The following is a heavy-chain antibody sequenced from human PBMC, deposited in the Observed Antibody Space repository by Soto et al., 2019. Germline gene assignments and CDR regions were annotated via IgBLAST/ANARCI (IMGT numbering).Heavy chain of an antibody. CDR2: IYYSGST. J-gene: IGHJ4*02. Sequence: ASETLSLTCTVSGGSISSYYWSWIRQPPGKGLEWIGYIYYSGSTNYNPSLKSRVTISVDTSKNQFSLKLSSVTAADTAVYYCARDSGGSRSYHLAYWGQGTLVTVSS. CDR3: ARDSGGSRSYHLAY. V-gene: IGHV4-59*01. D-gene: IGHD3-10*01. CDR1: GGSISSYY.